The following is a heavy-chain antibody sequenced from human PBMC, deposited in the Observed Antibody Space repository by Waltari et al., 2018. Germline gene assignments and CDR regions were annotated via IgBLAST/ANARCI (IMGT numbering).Heavy chain of an antibody. CDR2: IIPVVGTA. J-gene: IGHJ6*02. CDR3: ARGTGSMVQTLYGMDV. Sequence: QVQLVQSGAEVKKPGSSVKVSCKASGGTFSSYAISWVRQAPGQGLEGMGGIIPVVGTANYAQKFQGIFTITTDESTSTAYMELSSLRSEDTAVYYCARGTGSMVQTLYGMDVWGQGTTVTVSS. D-gene: IGHD3-10*01. CDR1: GGTFSSYA. V-gene: IGHV1-69*05.